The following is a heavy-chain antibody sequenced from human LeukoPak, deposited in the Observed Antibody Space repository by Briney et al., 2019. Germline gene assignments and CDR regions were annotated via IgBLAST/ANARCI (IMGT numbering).Heavy chain of an antibody. CDR2: IYYTGST. V-gene: IGHV4-39*01. D-gene: IGHD3-3*01. CDR1: GGSISSTSYY. J-gene: IGHJ6*02. CDR3: ARGRDYDFWSGRAGYYYGMDV. Sequence: PSETLSLTCTVSGGSISSTSYYWGWIRQPPGKGLEWIGSIYYTGSTYYNPSLKSRVTISVDTSKNQFSLNLSSVTAADTAVYYCARGRDYDFWSGRAGYYYGMDVWGQGTTVTVSS.